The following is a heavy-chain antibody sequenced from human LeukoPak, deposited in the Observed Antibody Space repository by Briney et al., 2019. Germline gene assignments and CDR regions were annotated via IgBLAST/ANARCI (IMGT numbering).Heavy chain of an antibody. CDR1: GGSITNNNYY. CDR3: ARHYSGWPFDY. J-gene: IGHJ4*02. CDR2: LYYSGSA. D-gene: IGHD6-19*01. V-gene: IGHV4-39*01. Sequence: SETLSLTCTVSGGSITNNNYYWDWIRQPPGKGLEWIGNLYYSGSAHYNPSLKSRVTISVDTSKNQFSLKLSSVTAADTAVYYCARHYSGWPFDYWGQGTLVTVSS.